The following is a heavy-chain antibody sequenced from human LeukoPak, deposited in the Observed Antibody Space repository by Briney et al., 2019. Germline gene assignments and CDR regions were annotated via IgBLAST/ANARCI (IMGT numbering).Heavy chain of an antibody. V-gene: IGHV5-51*07. D-gene: IGHD5-18*01. CDR3: ARGFGYAGNYFDS. CDR1: GYTFSNYW. CDR2: ISVGDSDT. Sequence: GESLKISCRGSGYTFSNYWIGWVHQMPGKGLEWMGIISVGDSDTRYSPSFQGQVTISDDKSISTAYLQWSSLEASDTAIYYCARGFGYAGNYFDSWGQGTLVTVSS. J-gene: IGHJ4*02.